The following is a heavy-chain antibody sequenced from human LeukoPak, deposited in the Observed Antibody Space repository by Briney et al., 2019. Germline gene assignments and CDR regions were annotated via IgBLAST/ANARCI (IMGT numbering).Heavy chain of an antibody. V-gene: IGHV1-69*06. CDR1: GGTFSSYA. D-gene: IGHD2-21*02. J-gene: IGHJ5*02. CDR3: ARRGVVTATFDP. CDR2: IIPIFGTA. Sequence: SVKVSCKASGGTFSSYAISWVRQAPGQGLEWMGGIIPIFGTANYAQKFQGRVTITADKSTSTAYMELSSLRSEDTAVYYCARRGVVTATFDPWGQGTLVTVSS.